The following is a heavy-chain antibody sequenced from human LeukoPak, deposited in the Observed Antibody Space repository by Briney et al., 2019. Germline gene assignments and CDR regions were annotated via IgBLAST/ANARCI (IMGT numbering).Heavy chain of an antibody. CDR1: GFRFSDHA. D-gene: IGHD6-19*01. CDR3: AGQQWLLLIWMGSFDC. V-gene: IGHV3-30-3*01. Sequence: PGRSLRLSCAASGFRFSDHAMHWVRQASGKGLEWVAVISYDGSNKYYADSVKGRFTISRDNSKNTLYLQMNSLRTEDTAVYYCAGQQWLLLIWMGSFDCWGQGALVTVSS. J-gene: IGHJ4*02. CDR2: ISYDGSNK.